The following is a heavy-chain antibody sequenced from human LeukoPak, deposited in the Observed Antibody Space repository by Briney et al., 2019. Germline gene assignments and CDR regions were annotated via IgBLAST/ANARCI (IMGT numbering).Heavy chain of an antibody. J-gene: IGHJ4*02. CDR3: ARALLYDILSGHFHFDS. CDR1: GFALRNYD. D-gene: IGHD3-9*01. Sequence: PGGSLRLSCAASGFALRNYDIHWVRQTTGKGLEWVAAIDTAGETYYAGSVKGRFTISRDNAKNSLDPQMNSLRAGDTAVYYCARALLYDILSGHFHFDSWGKGSLVTVPS. CDR2: IDTAGET. V-gene: IGHV3-13*01.